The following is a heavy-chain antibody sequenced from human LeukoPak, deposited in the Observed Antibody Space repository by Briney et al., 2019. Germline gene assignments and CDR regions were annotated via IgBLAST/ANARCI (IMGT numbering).Heavy chain of an antibody. CDR2: ISYDGSNK. J-gene: IGHJ6*02. Sequence: AGGSLRLSCAASGFTFSSYAMHWVRQAPGKGLEWVAVISYDGSNKYYADSVKGRFTISRDNSKNTLYLQMNSLRAEDTAVYYCARDMAHYGDYNYGMDVWGQGTTVTVSS. CDR3: ARDMAHYGDYNYGMDV. V-gene: IGHV3-30-3*01. CDR1: GFTFSSYA. D-gene: IGHD4-17*01.